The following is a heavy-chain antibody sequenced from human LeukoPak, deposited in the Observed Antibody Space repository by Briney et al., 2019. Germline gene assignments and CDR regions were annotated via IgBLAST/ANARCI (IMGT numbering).Heavy chain of an antibody. CDR1: GFTLSSFR. CDR3: AKDSFRRYYDSSGYGAFDI. CDR2: ISGSGGST. V-gene: IGHV3-23*01. Sequence: PGGLRLSCAASGFTLSSFRMSWVRQAPGKGLEWVSAISGSGGSTYYADSVKGRFTISRDNSKNTLYLQMNSLRAEDTAVYYCAKDSFRRYYDSSGYGAFDIWGQGTMVTVSS. J-gene: IGHJ3*02. D-gene: IGHD3-22*01.